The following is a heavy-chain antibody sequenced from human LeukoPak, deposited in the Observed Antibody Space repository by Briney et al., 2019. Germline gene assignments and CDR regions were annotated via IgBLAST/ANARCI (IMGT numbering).Heavy chain of an antibody. CDR1: GFTFDDYA. D-gene: IGHD6-13*01. CDR2: ISWNSGSI. V-gene: IGHV3-9*03. J-gene: IGHJ4*02. Sequence: PGRSLRLSCAASGFTFDDYAMHWVRQAPGKGLEWVSGISWNSGSIGYADSVKGRFTISRDNAKNSLYLQMNSLRAEDMALYYCAKDLYSSSWYLPDYWGQGTLVTVSS. CDR3: AKDLYSSSWYLPDY.